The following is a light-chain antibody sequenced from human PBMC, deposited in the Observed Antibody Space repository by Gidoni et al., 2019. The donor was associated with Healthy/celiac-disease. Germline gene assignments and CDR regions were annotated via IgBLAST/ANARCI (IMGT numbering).Light chain of an antibody. Sequence: DLQLTQSPSFLSASVGDRVTITCRASQGISSYLAWYQQKPGKAPKLLIYAASTLQSGVPARFSGSGSGTEFTLTISSLQPEDFATYDCQQLNSYPPEELTFGGGTKVEIK. J-gene: IGKJ4*01. CDR3: QQLNSYPPEELT. V-gene: IGKV1-9*01. CDR2: AAS. CDR1: QGISSY.